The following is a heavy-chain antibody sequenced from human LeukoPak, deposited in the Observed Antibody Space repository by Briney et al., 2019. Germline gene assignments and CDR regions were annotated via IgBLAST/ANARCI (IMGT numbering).Heavy chain of an antibody. V-gene: IGHV3-21*06. CDR3: ARGRSITLLRGVAMSDGFDI. CDR2: TDTSGNYI. Sequence: PGGSLRLSCEASGFTFSNYGMNWVRQAPGKGLEWVSFTDTSGNYIYYGDSVKGRFTISRDNARNLLFLQMNGLRDEDTAVYYCARGRSITLLRGVAMSDGFDIWGQGAMVAVSS. CDR1: GFTFSNYG. J-gene: IGHJ3*02. D-gene: IGHD3-10*01.